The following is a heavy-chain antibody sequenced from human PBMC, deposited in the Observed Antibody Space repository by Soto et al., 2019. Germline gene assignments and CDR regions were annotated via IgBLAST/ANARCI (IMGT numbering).Heavy chain of an antibody. Sequence: SETLSLTCTVSGGSISSYYWSWIRQPPGKGLEWIGYIYYSGSTNYNPSLKSRVTISVDTSKNQFSLKLSSVTAADTAVYYCASSGYSSSSFDYWGQGTLVTVSS. J-gene: IGHJ4*02. D-gene: IGHD6-6*01. CDR3: ASSGYSSSSFDY. CDR1: GGSISSYY. CDR2: IYYSGST. V-gene: IGHV4-59*01.